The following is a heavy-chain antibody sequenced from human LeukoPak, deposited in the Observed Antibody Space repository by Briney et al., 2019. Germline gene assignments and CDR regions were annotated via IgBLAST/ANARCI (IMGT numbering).Heavy chain of an antibody. Sequence: GGSLRLSCAASGFTFSSYDMNWVRQAPGKGLEWVSYISTAGSTMYYADSVKGRFTISGDNAKNSLYLQMNSLRAEDTAVYYCARGPPLFDPWGQGTLVTVSS. J-gene: IGHJ5*02. CDR1: GFTFSSYD. V-gene: IGHV3-48*01. CDR3: ARGPPLFDP. CDR2: ISTAGSTM.